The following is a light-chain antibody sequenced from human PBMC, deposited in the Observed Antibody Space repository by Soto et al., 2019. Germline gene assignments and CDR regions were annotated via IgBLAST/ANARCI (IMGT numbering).Light chain of an antibody. J-gene: IGKJ4*01. V-gene: IGKV1-17*01. CDR3: LQKNDYPLA. CDR1: QVIRND. Sequence: DIQMTQSPSSLSASVGDRVTITCRASQVIRNDLAWYQQKPGKVPKRLIYAASRSQSGVPSRFSGSGSGTEFILTISSLQPEDFATYYCLQKNDYPLAFGGGTKVDIK. CDR2: AAS.